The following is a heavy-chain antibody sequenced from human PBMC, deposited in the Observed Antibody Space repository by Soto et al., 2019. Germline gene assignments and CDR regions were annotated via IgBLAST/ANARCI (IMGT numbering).Heavy chain of an antibody. CDR2: INPSGGST. Sequence: ASVKVSCKASGYTFTSYYMHWLRQAPGQGLEWMGIINPSGGSTSYAQKFQGRVTMTRDTSTSTVYMELSSLRSEDTAVYYCARDPPSDYDFWSGRAPLYGMDVWGQGTTVTVSS. J-gene: IGHJ6*02. D-gene: IGHD3-3*01. CDR1: GYTFTSYY. V-gene: IGHV1-46*01. CDR3: ARDPPSDYDFWSGRAPLYGMDV.